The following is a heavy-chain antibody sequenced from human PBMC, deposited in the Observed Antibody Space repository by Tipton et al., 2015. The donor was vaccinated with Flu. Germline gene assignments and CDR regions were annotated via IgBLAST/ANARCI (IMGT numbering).Heavy chain of an antibody. CDR1: GDSINSGGYY. V-gene: IGHV4-61*02. CDR3: ARERLGEYNSAGYPES. J-gene: IGHJ5*02. D-gene: IGHD6-19*01. CDR2: IYSTGMT. Sequence: TLSLTCTVSGDSINSGGYYWSWVRQHPGKGLEWIGRIYSTGMTKYNPSLKSQVTISLDTSKNQFSLRLNSVTAADTAVYFCARERLGEYNSAGYPESWGQGTLVTVSS.